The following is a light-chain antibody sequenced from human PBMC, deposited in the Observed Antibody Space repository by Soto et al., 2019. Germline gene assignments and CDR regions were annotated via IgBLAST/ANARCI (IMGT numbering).Light chain of an antibody. V-gene: IGKV1-9*01. J-gene: IGKJ5*01. CDR1: QDINTY. CDR3: QQRNSYPIT. Sequence: DIQLTQSPSFLSASVGDRVTITCRASQDINTYLAWYQQKPGKAPKLLIFTASTLQIGVPSRFSGSGSATAFTVTIPSLQPEDFATYDCQQRNSYPITFGQGTRLEIK. CDR2: TAS.